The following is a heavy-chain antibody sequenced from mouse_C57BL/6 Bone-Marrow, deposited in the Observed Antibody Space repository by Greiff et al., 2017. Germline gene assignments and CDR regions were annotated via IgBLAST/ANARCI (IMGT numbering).Heavy chain of an antibody. Sequence: QVQLQQPGAELVRPGTSVKLSCKASGYTFTSYWMHWVKQRPGQGLEWIGVIDPSDSYTNYNQKFKGKATLTVDTSSSTAYMQLSSLTSEDSAVYYCARNYYGNRYYFDYWGQGTTLTGSS. V-gene: IGHV1-59*01. CDR2: IDPSDSYT. CDR1: GYTFTSYW. CDR3: ARNYYGNRYYFDY. D-gene: IGHD2-1*01. J-gene: IGHJ2*01.